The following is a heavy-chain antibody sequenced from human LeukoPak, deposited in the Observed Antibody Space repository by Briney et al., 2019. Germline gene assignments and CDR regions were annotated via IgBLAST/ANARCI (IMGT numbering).Heavy chain of an antibody. Sequence: PGGSLRLSCAASGFTFSSYSMNWVRQAPGKGLGWVSYISSRSSNIYYADSVKGRFTISRDNAKNSLYLQMNSLRDEDTAVYYCARIPGGYYYAMDVWGQGTTVTASS. V-gene: IGHV3-48*02. CDR3: ARIPGGYYYAMDV. J-gene: IGHJ6*02. D-gene: IGHD3-16*01. CDR2: ISSRSSNI. CDR1: GFTFSSYS.